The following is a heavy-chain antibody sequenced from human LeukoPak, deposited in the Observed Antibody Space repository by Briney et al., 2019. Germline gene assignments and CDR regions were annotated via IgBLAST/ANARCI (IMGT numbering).Heavy chain of an antibody. V-gene: IGHV3-7*01. CDR3: ARDVRGGAFDI. J-gene: IGHJ3*02. D-gene: IGHD3-16*01. CDR2: IKQDGSET. Sequence: GGSLRLSCEVSGITFSDYWMAWVRQAPGKRLEWVANIKQDGSETNYVDSVKARFAISRDNAKNSLYVLMNSLRAEDTAVYYCARDVRGGAFDIWGQGTMVTVSS. CDR1: GITFSDYW.